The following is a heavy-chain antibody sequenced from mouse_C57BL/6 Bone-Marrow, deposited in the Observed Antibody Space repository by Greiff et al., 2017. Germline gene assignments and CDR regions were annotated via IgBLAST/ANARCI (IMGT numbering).Heavy chain of an antibody. V-gene: IGHV1-61*01. CDR3: ARAGYYGSLFAY. CDR2: IYPSDSET. Sequence: QVQLQQPGAELVRPGSSVKLSCKASGYTFTSYWMDWVKQRPGQGLEWIGNIYPSDSETHYTQKFKDKATLTVDKSSSTAYMQLSSLTSEDSAVYYCARAGYYGSLFAYWGQGTLVTVSA. CDR1: GYTFTSYW. D-gene: IGHD1-1*01. J-gene: IGHJ3*01.